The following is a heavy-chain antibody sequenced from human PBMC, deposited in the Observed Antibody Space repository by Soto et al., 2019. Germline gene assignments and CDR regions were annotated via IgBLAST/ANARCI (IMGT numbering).Heavy chain of an antibody. CDR3: ARDWPFHDMIVVAQCFDI. Sequence: ASVKVSCKASGYTFTSYGISWVRQAPGQGLEWMGWISAYNGNTNYAQKLQGRVTMTTDTSTSTAYMELRSLRSDDTAVYYCARDWPFHDMIVVAQCFDIWGQGTMVTVSS. J-gene: IGHJ3*02. V-gene: IGHV1-18*01. CDR1: GYTFTSYG. CDR2: ISAYNGNT. D-gene: IGHD3-22*01.